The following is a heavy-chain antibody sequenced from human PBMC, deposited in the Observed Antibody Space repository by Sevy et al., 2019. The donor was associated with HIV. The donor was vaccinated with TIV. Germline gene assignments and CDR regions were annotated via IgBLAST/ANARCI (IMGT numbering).Heavy chain of an antibody. CDR2: ISSSSSYI. CDR3: ARASAARPGGLDY. CDR1: GFTFSSYS. Sequence: GGSLRLSCAASGFTFSSYSMNWVRQAPGKGLEWVSSISSSSSYIYYADSVKGRFTISRDNAKNSLYLQMNSLRAEDTAVYYCARASAARPGGLDYWGQGTLVTVSS. J-gene: IGHJ4*02. V-gene: IGHV3-21*01. D-gene: IGHD6-6*01.